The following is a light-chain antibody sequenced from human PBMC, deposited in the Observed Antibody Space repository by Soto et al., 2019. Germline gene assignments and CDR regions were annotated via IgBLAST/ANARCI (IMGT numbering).Light chain of an antibody. CDR2: DVS. CDR3: TSYRSSDTWV. V-gene: IGLV2-14*01. CDR1: SSDVGGYNY. Sequence: QSALTQPASVSGSPGQSITISCTGTSSDVGGYNYVSWYQQHPGKAPKLMIYDVSNRPSGVSNRFSGSKSGNTASLTISGLQAEDEADYYCTSYRSSDTWVFGGGTQLTV. J-gene: IGLJ3*02.